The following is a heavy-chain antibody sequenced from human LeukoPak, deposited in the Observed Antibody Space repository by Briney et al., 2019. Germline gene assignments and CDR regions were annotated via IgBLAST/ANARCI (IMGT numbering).Heavy chain of an antibody. CDR1: GGTFSSYA. V-gene: IGHV1-69*04. D-gene: IGHD6-13*01. CDR3: ARDLSRGRQQLPPGNWFDP. Sequence: ASVKVSCKASGGTFSSYAISWVRQAPGQGLEWMGRIIPILGIANYAQKFQGRVTITADKSTSTAYMELSSLRSEDTAVYYCARDLSRGRQQLPPGNWFDPWGQGTLVTVSS. CDR2: IIPILGIA. J-gene: IGHJ5*02.